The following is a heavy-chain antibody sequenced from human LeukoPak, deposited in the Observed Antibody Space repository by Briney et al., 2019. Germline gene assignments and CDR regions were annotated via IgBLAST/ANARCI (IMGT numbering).Heavy chain of an antibody. CDR1: GYTFTSYD. Sequence: GASVKVSCKASGYTFTSYDINWVRQAPGQGLEWMGRINPNSGGTNYAQKFQGRVTMTRDTSISTAYMELSRLRSDDTAVYYCARPEQSYYYGSGSFDAFDIWGQGTMVTVSS. CDR3: ARPEQSYYYGSGSFDAFDI. J-gene: IGHJ3*02. CDR2: INPNSGGT. D-gene: IGHD3-10*01. V-gene: IGHV1-2*06.